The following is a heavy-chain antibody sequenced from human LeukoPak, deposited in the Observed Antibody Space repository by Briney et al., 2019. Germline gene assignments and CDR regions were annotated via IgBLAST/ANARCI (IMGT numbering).Heavy chain of an antibody. CDR2: ISYDGSNK. V-gene: IGHV3-30*18. Sequence: GGSLRLSCAASGFTFSSYGMHWVRQAPDKGLEWVAVISYDGSNKYYADSVKGRFTISRDDSKNTLYLQMNSLRAEDTAVYYCAKDLGYCSSTSCYWDDYYYYGMDVWGQGTTVTVSS. CDR1: GFTFSSYG. J-gene: IGHJ6*02. CDR3: AKDLGYCSSTSCYWDDYYYYGMDV. D-gene: IGHD2-2*03.